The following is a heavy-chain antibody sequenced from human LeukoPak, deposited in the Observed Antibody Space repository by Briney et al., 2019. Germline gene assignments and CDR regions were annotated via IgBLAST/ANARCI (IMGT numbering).Heavy chain of an antibody. CDR1: GITFSSYA. CDR2: ISGSGGST. V-gene: IGHV3-23*01. D-gene: IGHD4-17*01. CDR3: AKDLTDHDYGDGDY. J-gene: IGHJ4*02. Sequence: GGSLRLSCAASGITFSSYAMSWVRQAPGKGLEWVSAISGSGGSTYYADSVKGRFTISRDNSKNTLYLQMNSLRAEDTAVYYCAKDLTDHDYGDGDYWGQGTLVTVSS.